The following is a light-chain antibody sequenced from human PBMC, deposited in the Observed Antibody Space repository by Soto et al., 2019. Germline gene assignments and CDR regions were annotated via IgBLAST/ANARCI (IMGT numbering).Light chain of an antibody. V-gene: IGKV3-20*01. J-gene: IGKJ1*01. CDR1: QSITNTY. CDR3: QPYDSTPT. CDR2: VAS. Sequence: EIVLTQSPGPLSLSAGERATLSCRASQSITNTYLAWYQQKPGQVPTVLMYVASTRANGVPDRFSGSGSGTDFTLTIIRLEPEDSEVYYCQPYDSTPTFGPGTKVEIK.